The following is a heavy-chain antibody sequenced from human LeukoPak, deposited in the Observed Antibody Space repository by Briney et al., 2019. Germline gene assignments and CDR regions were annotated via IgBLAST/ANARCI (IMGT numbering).Heavy chain of an antibody. CDR1: GFTVSSNY. Sequence: PGGSLRLSCAASGFTVSSNYMSWVRQAPGKGLEWVANIKEDGNDKYYVDSLRGRFTISRDNAKNSLYLQMNSLRAEDTAVYYCARGHYGMDVWGQGTTVTVSS. V-gene: IGHV3-7*03. J-gene: IGHJ6*02. CDR3: ARGHYGMDV. CDR2: IKEDGNDK.